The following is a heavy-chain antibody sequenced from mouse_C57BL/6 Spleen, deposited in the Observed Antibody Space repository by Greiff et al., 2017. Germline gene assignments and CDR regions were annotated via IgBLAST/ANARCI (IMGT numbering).Heavy chain of an antibody. CDR1: GYTFTSYW. J-gene: IGHJ2*01. CDR3: ARADYDYDSDY. Sequence: QVQLKQPGAELVKPGASVKMSCKASGYTFTSYWITWVKQRPGQGLEWIGDIYPGSGSTNYNEKFKSKATLTVDTSSSTAYMQLSSLTSEDSAVYYGARADYDYDSDYWGQGTTLTVSS. CDR2: IYPGSGST. V-gene: IGHV1-55*01. D-gene: IGHD2-4*01.